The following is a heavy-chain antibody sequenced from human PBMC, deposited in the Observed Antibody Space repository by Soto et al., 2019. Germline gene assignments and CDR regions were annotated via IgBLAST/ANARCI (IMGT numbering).Heavy chain of an antibody. J-gene: IGHJ5*02. CDR1: VGSISRGGYS. D-gene: IGHD7-27*01. Sequence: PSETLSLTCAVSVGSISRGGYSWSWFRQPPGKGLEWIGYIYHSGSTYYNPSLKSRVTISVDRSENQFSLKLSSVTAADTAVYYCARVPGPWGQGTLVTVSS. CDR2: IYHSGST. CDR3: ARVPGP. V-gene: IGHV4-30-2*01.